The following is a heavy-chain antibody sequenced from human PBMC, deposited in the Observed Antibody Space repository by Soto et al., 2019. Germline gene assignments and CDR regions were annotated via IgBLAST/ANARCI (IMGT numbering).Heavy chain of an antibody. CDR1: GGSISSSSYY. CDR3: ARNKRSPSNWFDP. V-gene: IGHV4-39*01. J-gene: IGHJ5*02. CDR2: IYYSGST. Sequence: SETLSLTCTVSGGSISSSSYYWGWIRQPPGKGLEWIGSIYYSGSTYYNPSLKSRVTISVDTSKNQFSLKLSSVTAADTAVYYCARNKRSPSNWFDPWGQGTLVTVSS.